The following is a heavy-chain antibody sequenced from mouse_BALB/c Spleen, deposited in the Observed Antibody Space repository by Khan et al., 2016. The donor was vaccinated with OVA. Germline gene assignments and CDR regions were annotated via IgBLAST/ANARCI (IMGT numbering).Heavy chain of an antibody. CDR1: GYTFTSYT. CDR2: INPSNGYT. Sequence: QVQLKQSGAELARPGASVKMSCKASGYTFTSYTIHWIKKRPGQGLEWIGYINPSNGYTNYNQKFKDKATLTTDKSSTTAYLQLSSLKSDDSAVYNCVTDEPYHRNDGWFAYWGQGTLVTVSA. J-gene: IGHJ3*01. V-gene: IGHV1-4*01. D-gene: IGHD2-14*01. CDR3: VTDEPYHRNDGWFAY.